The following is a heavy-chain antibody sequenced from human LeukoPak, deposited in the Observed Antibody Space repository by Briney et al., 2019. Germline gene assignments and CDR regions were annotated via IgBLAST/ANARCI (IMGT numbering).Heavy chain of an antibody. CDR1: GFTFSSYS. D-gene: IGHD4-17*01. CDR2: ISSSSSYI. V-gene: IGHV3-21*01. J-gene: IGHJ4*02. CDR3: ARGALYQYYLDYWG. Sequence: GGSLRLSCAASGFTFSSYSMNWVRQAPGKGLEWVSSISSSSSYIDYADSVKGRFTISRDNAKNTVYLQMNSLRVEDTAVYYCARGALYQYYLDYWGWGQGTLVTVSS.